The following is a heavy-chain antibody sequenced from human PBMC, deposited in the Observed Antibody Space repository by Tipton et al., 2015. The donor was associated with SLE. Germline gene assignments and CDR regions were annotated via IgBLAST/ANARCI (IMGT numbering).Heavy chain of an antibody. CDR1: GFTVVNNY. J-gene: IGHJ3*02. D-gene: IGHD1-26*01. Sequence: GSLRLSCAASGFTVVNNYMTWVRQAPGKGLEWVSLIYPGGNTYHADSVKGRFTISRDNAKNTVYLQMNSLTVEDTALHYCARGILGDPVAFDMWGQGTMGIVSS. V-gene: IGHV3-53*01. CDR2: IYPGGNT. CDR3: ARGILGDPVAFDM.